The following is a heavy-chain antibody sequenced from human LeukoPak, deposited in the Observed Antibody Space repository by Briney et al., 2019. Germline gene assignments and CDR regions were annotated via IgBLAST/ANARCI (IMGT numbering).Heavy chain of an antibody. J-gene: IGHJ4*02. CDR2: IYSGGST. D-gene: IGHD4-17*01. V-gene: IGHV3-53*01. Sequence: GGSLRLSCAASGFTVSSNYMSGVRQAPGKGLEWVSVIYSGGSTYYADSVKGRFTISRDNAKNSLYLQMNSLRAEDTAVYYCARDAVTTGDYWGQGTLVTVSS. CDR3: ARDAVTTGDY. CDR1: GFTVSSNY.